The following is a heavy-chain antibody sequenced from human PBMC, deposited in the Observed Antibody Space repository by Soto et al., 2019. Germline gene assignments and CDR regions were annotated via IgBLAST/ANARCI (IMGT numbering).Heavy chain of an antibody. CDR3: AKDHHIQAYSGYDKSFDY. Sequence: GGSLRLSCAASGFTFSSYVMSWVRQAPGKGLEWVSTISGSGGGTYYADSVKGRFAISRDNSKNTLYLQMSSLRAEDTAVYYCAKDHHIQAYSGYDKSFDYWGQGILVTVSP. D-gene: IGHD5-12*01. J-gene: IGHJ4*02. V-gene: IGHV3-23*01. CDR1: GFTFSSYV. CDR2: ISGSGGGT.